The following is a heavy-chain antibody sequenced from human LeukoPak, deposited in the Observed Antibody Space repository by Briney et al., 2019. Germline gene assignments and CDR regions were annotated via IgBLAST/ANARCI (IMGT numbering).Heavy chain of an antibody. D-gene: IGHD3-10*01. Sequence: SVKVSCKASGGTFSSYAISWVRQAPGQGLEWMGRIIPILGIANYAQKFQGGVTITADKSTSTAYMELSSLRSEDTAVYYCARDGSGSYLSFDYWGQGTLVTVSS. CDR3: ARDGSGSYLSFDY. CDR2: IIPILGIA. V-gene: IGHV1-69*04. CDR1: GGTFSSYA. J-gene: IGHJ4*02.